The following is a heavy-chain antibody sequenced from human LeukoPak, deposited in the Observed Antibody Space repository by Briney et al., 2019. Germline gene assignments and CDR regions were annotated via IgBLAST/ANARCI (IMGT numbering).Heavy chain of an antibody. Sequence: SETLSLTCAVYGGSFSSYYWTWIRQPPGKGLEWLGEINHSGSTNYNPSLKSRVTMSVDTSKNQFSLKLSSVTAADTAVYYCANRSENRDYWGQGTLVTVSS. V-gene: IGHV4-34*01. CDR1: GGSFSSYY. CDR3: ANRSENRDY. J-gene: IGHJ4*02. CDR2: INHSGST. D-gene: IGHD2/OR15-2a*01.